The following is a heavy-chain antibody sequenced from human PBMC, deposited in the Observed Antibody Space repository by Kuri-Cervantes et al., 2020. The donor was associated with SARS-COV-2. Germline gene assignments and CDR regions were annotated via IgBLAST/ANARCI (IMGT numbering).Heavy chain of an antibody. V-gene: IGHV1-2*04. D-gene: IGHD2-2*01. CDR1: GYTFTGYY. Sequence: ASVKVSCKASGYTFTGYYMHWVRQAPGQGLEWMGWINPNSGGTNYEQKFQGWVTMTRDTSISTAYMELSRLRSDDTAVYYCARDRHPRRRYCSSTSCYGDYYYYGMDVWGQGTTVTVSS. J-gene: IGHJ6*02. CDR2: INPNSGGT. CDR3: ARDRHPRRRYCSSTSCYGDYYYYGMDV.